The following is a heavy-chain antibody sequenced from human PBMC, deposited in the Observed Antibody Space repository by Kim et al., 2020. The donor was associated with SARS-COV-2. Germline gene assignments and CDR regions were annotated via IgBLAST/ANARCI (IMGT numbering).Heavy chain of an antibody. V-gene: IGHV3-23*01. Sequence: GGSLRLSCAASGFTFSSYAMSWVRQAPGKGLEWVSAISGSGGSTYYADSVKGRFTISRDNSKNTLYLQMNSLRAEDTAVYYCAKDRRVWGMVRGVIDYWGQGTLVTVSS. CDR2: ISGSGGST. J-gene: IGHJ4*02. D-gene: IGHD3-10*01. CDR1: GFTFSSYA. CDR3: AKDRRVWGMVRGVIDY.